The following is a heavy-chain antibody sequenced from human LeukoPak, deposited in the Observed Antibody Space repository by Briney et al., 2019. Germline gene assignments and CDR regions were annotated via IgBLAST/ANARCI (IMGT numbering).Heavy chain of an antibody. CDR1: GFTFSNYV. Sequence: GGSLRLSCAASGFTFSNYVMRWVRQAPGKGLEWVSYISSSSSTIYYADSVKGRFTISRDNADNSLYLQMNSLRDEDTAVYYCARGGYYGSGSYYFHWGQGTLVTVSS. CDR2: ISSSSSTI. J-gene: IGHJ4*02. D-gene: IGHD3-10*01. CDR3: ARGGYYGSGSYYFH. V-gene: IGHV3-48*02.